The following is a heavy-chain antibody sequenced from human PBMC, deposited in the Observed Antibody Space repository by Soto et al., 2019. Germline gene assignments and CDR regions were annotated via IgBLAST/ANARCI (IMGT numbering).Heavy chain of an antibody. J-gene: IGHJ4*02. CDR2: ISYDGSNK. Sequence: QVQLVESGGGVVQPGRSLRLSCAASGFTFRSYGMHWVRQAPGKGLEWVAVISYDGSNKYYADSVKGRFTISRDNSKNTLYQQMNSLRAEDTAVYYCAKGVSTRPSSSSIPFDYWGQGTLVTVSS. V-gene: IGHV3-30*18. CDR3: AKGVSTRPSSSSIPFDY. CDR1: GFTFRSYG. D-gene: IGHD6-6*01.